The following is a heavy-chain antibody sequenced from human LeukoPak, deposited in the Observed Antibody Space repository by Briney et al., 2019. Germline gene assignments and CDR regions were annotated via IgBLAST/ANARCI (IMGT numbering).Heavy chain of an antibody. Sequence: SETLSLTCTVSGGSISSYYWSWIRQPAGKGLEWIGRIYTSGSTNYNPSLKSRVTMSVDTSKNQFSLKLSSVTAADTAVYYCASARYSSGWYGDYFDYWGQGTLVTVSS. J-gene: IGHJ4*02. CDR2: IYTSGST. CDR3: ASARYSSGWYGDYFDY. V-gene: IGHV4-4*07. CDR1: GGSISSYY. D-gene: IGHD6-19*01.